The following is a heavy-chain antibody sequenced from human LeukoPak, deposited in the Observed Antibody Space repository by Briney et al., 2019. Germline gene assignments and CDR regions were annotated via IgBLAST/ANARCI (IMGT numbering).Heavy chain of an antibody. Sequence: GGSLRLSCAASGFTFSSYGMHWVRQAPGKGLEWVAFIRYDGSNKYYADSVKGRFTISRDNSKNTLYLQMNSLRAEDTAVYYCAKDRDTYSGSYFDYWGQGTLVTVSS. CDR1: GFTFSSYG. CDR3: AKDRDTYSGSYFDY. D-gene: IGHD1-26*01. V-gene: IGHV3-30*02. J-gene: IGHJ4*02. CDR2: IRYDGSNK.